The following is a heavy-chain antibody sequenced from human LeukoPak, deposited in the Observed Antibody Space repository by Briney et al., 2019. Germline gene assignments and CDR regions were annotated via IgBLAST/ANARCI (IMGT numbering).Heavy chain of an antibody. CDR2: IYYSGST. CDR1: GGSISSGGYY. J-gene: IGHJ5*02. Sequence: SETLSPTCTVSGGSISSGGYYWSWIRQHPGKGLEWIGYIYYSGSTYYNPSLKSRVTISVDTSKNQFSLKLSSVTAADTAVYYCARGRSFNWFDPWGQGTLVTVSS. V-gene: IGHV4-31*03. CDR3: ARGRSFNWFDP.